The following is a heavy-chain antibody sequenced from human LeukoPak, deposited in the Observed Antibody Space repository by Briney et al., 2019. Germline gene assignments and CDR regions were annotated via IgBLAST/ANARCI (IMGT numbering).Heavy chain of an antibody. D-gene: IGHD3/OR15-3a*01. CDR3: ANGLNVPDS. Sequence: GGSLRLSCAGSEFTFSSYAMSWVRQAPGKGLEWVSSISDSGGNTYYADSVQGRFTMSRDNSKNTVFLQMNSLRAEDTAIYYCANGLNVPDSWGQGTLVTVSS. V-gene: IGHV3-23*01. CDR1: EFTFSSYA. J-gene: IGHJ4*02. CDR2: ISDSGGNT.